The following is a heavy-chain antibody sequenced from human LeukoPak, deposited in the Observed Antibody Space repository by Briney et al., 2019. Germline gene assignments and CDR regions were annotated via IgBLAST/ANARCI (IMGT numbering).Heavy chain of an antibody. V-gene: IGHV4-34*01. J-gene: IGHJ4*02. CDR1: GGPFSGYY. CDR2: INHRGSA. CDR3: ARGCVAATGLDCAEFDH. D-gene: IGHD6-13*01. Sequence: SETLSLTCAVSGGPFSGYYWTWIRQSPEKGLEWIGEINHRGSANYNASIRSRVTISVDTSRNQFSLAMSSVTVADTADYCARGCVAATGLDCAEFDHWGQGALVTVSS.